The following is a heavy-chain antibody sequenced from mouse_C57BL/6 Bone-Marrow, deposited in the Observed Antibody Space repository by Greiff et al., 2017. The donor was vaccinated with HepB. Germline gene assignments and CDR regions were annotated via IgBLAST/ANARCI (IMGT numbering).Heavy chain of an antibody. CDR2: IRLKSDNYAT. D-gene: IGHD1-1*01. CDR1: GFTFSNYW. CDR3: TGGYYYGTSYAMDY. Sequence: EVQLQESGGGLVQPGGSMKLSCVASGFTFSNYWMNWVRQSPEKGLEWVAQIRLKSDNYATHYAESVKGRFTISRDDSKSSVYLQMNNLRAEDTGIYYCTGGYYYGTSYAMDYWGQGTSVTVSS. J-gene: IGHJ4*01. V-gene: IGHV6-3*01.